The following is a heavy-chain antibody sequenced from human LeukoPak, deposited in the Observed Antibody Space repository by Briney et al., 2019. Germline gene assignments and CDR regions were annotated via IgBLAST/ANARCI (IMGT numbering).Heavy chain of an antibody. D-gene: IGHD1-14*01. V-gene: IGHV3-33*01. J-gene: IGHJ3*02. CDR1: GFTFSSYG. CDR2: IWYDGSNK. CDR3: ASALRTGTSNAFDI. Sequence: GGSLRLSCAASGFTFSSYGMHWVRQAPGKGLEWVAVIWYDGSNKCYAGSVKGRFTISRDNSKNTLYLQMNSLRAEDTAVYYCASALRTGTSNAFDIWGQGTMVTVSS.